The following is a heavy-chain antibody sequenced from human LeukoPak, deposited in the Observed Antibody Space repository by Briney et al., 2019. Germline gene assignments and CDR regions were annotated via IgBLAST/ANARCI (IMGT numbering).Heavy chain of an antibody. CDR3: AGSIVPGPRSNWFDP. Sequence: ASVKVSCKASGYTFTSYDINWVRQATGQGLEWMGWMNPNSGNTGYAQKFQGRVTITRNTSISTAYMELSSLRSEDTAVYYCAGSIVPGPRSNWFDPWGQGTLVTVSS. CDR1: GYTFTSYD. J-gene: IGHJ5*02. V-gene: IGHV1-8*03. D-gene: IGHD3-16*02. CDR2: MNPNSGNT.